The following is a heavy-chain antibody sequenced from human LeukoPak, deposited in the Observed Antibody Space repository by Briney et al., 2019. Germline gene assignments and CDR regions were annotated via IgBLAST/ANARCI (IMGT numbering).Heavy chain of an antibody. J-gene: IGHJ4*02. CDR1: GFTFSNAW. CDR2: IKSKTDGGTT. Sequence: GGSLRLSCAASGFTFSNAWMSWVGQAPGKGVEWVGRIKSKTDGGTTDYAAAVKGRFTMSRDDAKNTLYLQMNSLKTEDTAVYYCTTDGVGVEGATYDNWGQGTLVSVSS. CDR3: TTDGVGVEGATYDN. D-gene: IGHD1-26*01. V-gene: IGHV3-15*01.